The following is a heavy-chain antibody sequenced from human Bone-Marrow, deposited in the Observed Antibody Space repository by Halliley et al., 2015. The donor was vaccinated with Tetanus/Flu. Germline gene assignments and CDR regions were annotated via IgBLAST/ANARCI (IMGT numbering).Heavy chain of an antibody. V-gene: IGHV3-30*18. CDR2: ISYDGTEK. J-gene: IGHJ6*02. Sequence: SLRLSCAATGFTFSSYGMHWVRPAPGKGLEWVAFISYDGTEKYYTDSVKGRFTISRDNSKNTLYLQMNSLRAGDTALYYCAKDIVTTVTRGVGGMDVWGQGTTVTVSS. CDR1: GFTFSSYG. CDR3: AKDIVTTVTRGVGGMDV. D-gene: IGHD3-10*01.